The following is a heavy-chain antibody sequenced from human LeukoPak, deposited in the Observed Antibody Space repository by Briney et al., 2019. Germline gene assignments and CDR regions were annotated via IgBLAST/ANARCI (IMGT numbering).Heavy chain of an antibody. CDR3: ARGYGKLEYFQH. CDR1: GFAFSSYS. J-gene: IGHJ1*01. Sequence: PGGSLRLSCAASGFAFSSYSMNWVRQAPGKGLEWVSVIYSGGSTYYADSVKGRFTISRDNSKNTLYLQMNSLRAEDTAVYYCARGYGKLEYFQHWGQGTLVTVSS. CDR2: IYSGGST. V-gene: IGHV3-66*01. D-gene: IGHD5-18*01.